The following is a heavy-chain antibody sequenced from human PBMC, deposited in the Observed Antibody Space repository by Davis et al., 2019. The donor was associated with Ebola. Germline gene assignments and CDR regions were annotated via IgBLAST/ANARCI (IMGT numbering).Heavy chain of an antibody. V-gene: IGHV4-4*02. D-gene: IGHD1/OR15-1a*01. CDR3: AGQWGPLRVWNI. J-gene: IGHJ6*02. CDR2: FSHNGIT. Sequence: MPSETLSLTCAVSGASISSNTWWSLVRQSPGKGLEWLGEFSHNGITQYHPSLTSRVTISMDKSKNQFSLRLTSVTDADAALYYCAGQWGPLRVWNIWGQGTTVTVSS. CDR1: GASISSNTW.